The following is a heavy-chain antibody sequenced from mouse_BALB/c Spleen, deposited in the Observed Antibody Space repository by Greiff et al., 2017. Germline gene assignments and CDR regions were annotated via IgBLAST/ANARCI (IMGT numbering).Heavy chain of an antibody. D-gene: IGHD1-1*01. CDR3: ARASSGSSYDWYFDV. CDR2: ISNGGNYT. V-gene: IGHV5-9-4*01. Sequence: EVNVVESGGGLVKPGGSLKLSCAASGFTFSSYAMSWVRQSPEKRLEWVAEISNGGNYTYYPDTVTGRFTISRDNAKNTLYLEMSSLRSEDTAMYYCARASSGSSYDWYFDVWGAGTTVTVSS. J-gene: IGHJ1*01. CDR1: GFTFSSYA.